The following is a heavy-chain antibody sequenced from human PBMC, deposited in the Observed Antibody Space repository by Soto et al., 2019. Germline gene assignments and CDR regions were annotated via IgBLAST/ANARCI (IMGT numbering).Heavy chain of an antibody. CDR1: GFTFSSYA. V-gene: IGHV3-30-3*01. D-gene: IGHD3-22*01. Sequence: GGSLRLSCAASGFTFSSYAMHWVRQAPGKGLEWVAVISYDGSNKYYADSVKGRFTISRDNSKNTLYLQMNSLRAEDRAVYYCARGLYYDSSGYHTIYYYGMDVWGQGTTVTVSS. J-gene: IGHJ6*02. CDR3: ARGLYYDSSGYHTIYYYGMDV. CDR2: ISYDGSNK.